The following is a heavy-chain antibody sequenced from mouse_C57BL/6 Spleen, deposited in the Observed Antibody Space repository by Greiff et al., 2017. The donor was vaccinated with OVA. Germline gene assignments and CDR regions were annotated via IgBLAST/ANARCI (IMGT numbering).Heavy chain of an antibody. CDR1: GYTFTSYW. D-gene: IGHD1-1*01. CDR2: IDPNSGGT. Sequence: VQLQQPGAELVKPGASVKLSCKASGYTFTSYWMHWVKQRPGRGLEWIGRIDPNSGGTKYNEKFKSKATLTVDKPSSTAYMQLRSLTSEDSAVYYGGKSGYGSSWDAMDYWGQGTSVTVSS. V-gene: IGHV1-72*01. J-gene: IGHJ4*01. CDR3: GKSGYGSSWDAMDY.